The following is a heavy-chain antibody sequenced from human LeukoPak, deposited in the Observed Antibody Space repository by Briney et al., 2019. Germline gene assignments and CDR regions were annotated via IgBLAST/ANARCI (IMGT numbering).Heavy chain of an antibody. CDR3: ARDLGYCSSTSCQGANDAFDI. CDR1: GGTFSSYA. J-gene: IGHJ3*02. D-gene: IGHD2-2*01. CDR2: IIPIFGTA. Sequence: ASVKVSCKASGGTFSSYAISWVRQAPGQGLEWMGGIIPIFGTANYAQKFQGRVTITTDESTSTAYMELSSLRSEDTAVYYCARDLGYCSSTSCQGANDAFDIWGQGTMVTVSS. V-gene: IGHV1-69*05.